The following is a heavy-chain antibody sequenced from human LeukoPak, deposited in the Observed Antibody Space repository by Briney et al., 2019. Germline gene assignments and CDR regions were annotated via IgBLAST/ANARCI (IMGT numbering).Heavy chain of an antibody. J-gene: IGHJ4*02. CDR1: GFTFSSYS. D-gene: IGHD1-26*01. V-gene: IGHV3-21*01. Sequence: GGSLRLSCAASGFTFSSYSMNWVRQAPGKGLEWVSSISSSSSYIYYADSVKGRFTISRDNAKNSLYLQMNSLGAEDTAVYYCARVKPPYSGSYHIDYWGQGTLVTVSS. CDR3: ARVKPPYSGSYHIDY. CDR2: ISSSSSYI.